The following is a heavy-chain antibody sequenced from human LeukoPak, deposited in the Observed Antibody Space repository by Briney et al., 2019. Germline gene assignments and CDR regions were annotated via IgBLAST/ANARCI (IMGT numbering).Heavy chain of an antibody. CDR3: ARVVRDGSGYNYYFDY. Sequence: SETLSLTCTVSGGSISRIIYYWGWIRQPPGKGLEWIGSIYYTGSTYYTPSLRSRVTISVDTSKNQFSLKLSAVTAADTAVYFCARVVRDGSGYNYYFDYWGQGTLVTVSS. D-gene: IGHD3-22*01. V-gene: IGHV4-39*01. CDR2: IYYTGST. J-gene: IGHJ4*02. CDR1: GGSISRIIYY.